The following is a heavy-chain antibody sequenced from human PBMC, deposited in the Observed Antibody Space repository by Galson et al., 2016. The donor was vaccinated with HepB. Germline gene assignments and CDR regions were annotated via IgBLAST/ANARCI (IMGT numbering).Heavy chain of an antibody. Sequence: ETLSLTCTVSSNSIGSYYWSWIRQPPGKGLEWIASINYAGSPYYNPSLKDRVTISVDTSKNQFSLKVSSVTAADTAVYYCARHTYTRGAFDYWGQGRLVTVSS. D-gene: IGHD2-2*02. CDR2: INYAGSP. CDR1: SNSIGSYY. CDR3: ARHTYTRGAFDY. V-gene: IGHV4-59*05. J-gene: IGHJ4*02.